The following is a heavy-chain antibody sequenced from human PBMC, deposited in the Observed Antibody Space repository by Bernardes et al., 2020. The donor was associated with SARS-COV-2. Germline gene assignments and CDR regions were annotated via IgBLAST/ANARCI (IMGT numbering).Heavy chain of an antibody. Sequence: GGSLRLSCAASGFIFSNYGVHWVRQAPGKGLEWVALVLYDGKDQFYAESVKGRFTVSRDNSKNTLHLQMNGLRAEDTAVYYCARDLTSSVSSFDYWGPGTLVTVSS. J-gene: IGHJ4*02. CDR1: GFIFSNYG. D-gene: IGHD3-22*01. V-gene: IGHV3-30*02. CDR3: ARDLTSSVSSFDY. CDR2: VLYDGKDQ.